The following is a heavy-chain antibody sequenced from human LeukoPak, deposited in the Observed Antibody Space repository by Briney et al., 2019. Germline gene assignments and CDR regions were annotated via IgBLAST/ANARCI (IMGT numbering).Heavy chain of an antibody. J-gene: IGHJ4*02. D-gene: IGHD3-22*01. CDR1: GFTFSSRL. CDR2: IKDDGTS. Sequence: GGSLRLSCAVSGFTFSSRLMHWVRQAPGKGLVWVALIKDDGTSNYADSVRGRFTASRDDAKNTVYLQMSSLRADDTAVYYCHPLSYVSNWGQGTLVTVSA. V-gene: IGHV3-74*01. CDR3: HPLSYVSN.